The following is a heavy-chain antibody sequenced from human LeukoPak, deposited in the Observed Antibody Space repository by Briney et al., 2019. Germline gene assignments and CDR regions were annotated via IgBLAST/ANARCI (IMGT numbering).Heavy chain of an antibody. CDR1: GFTFSDYY. Sequence: GGSLRLSCAASGFTFSDYYMSWIRQAPGKGLEWVSYISSSGSTIYYADSVKGRFTISRDNAKNSLYLQMNSLRAEDTAVYYCVRELWFGESDAYGMDVWGQGTTVTVSS. CDR3: VRELWFGESDAYGMDV. V-gene: IGHV3-11*01. J-gene: IGHJ6*02. CDR2: ISSSGSTI. D-gene: IGHD3-10*01.